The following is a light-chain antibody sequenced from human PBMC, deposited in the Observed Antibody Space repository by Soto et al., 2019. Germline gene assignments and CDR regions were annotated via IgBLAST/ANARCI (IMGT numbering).Light chain of an antibody. V-gene: IGKV3-15*01. Sequence: DIVVTQSPATLSASPGERVTRSCRASQFVSSRLAWYQRRPGQVPRLLIYDTSTRAPGISARFSGSGSGTEFTLTISSLQSEDFAVYYCQEYIQWPPGMFGPGTKVDIK. CDR2: DTS. CDR1: QFVSSR. J-gene: IGKJ1*01. CDR3: QEYIQWPPGM.